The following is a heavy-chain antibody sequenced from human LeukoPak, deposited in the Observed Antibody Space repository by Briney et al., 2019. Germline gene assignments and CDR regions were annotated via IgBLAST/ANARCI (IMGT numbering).Heavy chain of an antibody. V-gene: IGHV3-64*01. CDR2: ISSNGGST. CDR3: AREVREFDTNYYYYYYMDV. Sequence: PGGSLRLSCAASGFTFSSYAMHWVRQAPGRGLEYVSAISSNGGSTYYANSVKGRFTISRDNSKNTLYLQMGSLRAEDMAVYYCAREVREFDTNYYYYYYMDVWDKGTTVTVSS. CDR1: GFTFSSYA. J-gene: IGHJ6*03.